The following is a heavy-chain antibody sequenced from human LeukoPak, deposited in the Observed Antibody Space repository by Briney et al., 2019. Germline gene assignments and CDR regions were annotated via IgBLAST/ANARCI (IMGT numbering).Heavy chain of an antibody. CDR1: GFTFSSYS. CDR2: ISSSSSYI. CDR3: ASLGDYGGNQEDY. V-gene: IGHV3-21*01. J-gene: IGHJ4*02. D-gene: IGHD4-23*01. Sequence: GGSLRLSCAASGFTFSSYSMNWVRQAPGKGLEWVSSISSSSSYIYYADSVKGRFTISRDNAKNSLYLQMNSLRAEDTAVYYCASLGDYGGNQEDYWGQGTLVTVSS.